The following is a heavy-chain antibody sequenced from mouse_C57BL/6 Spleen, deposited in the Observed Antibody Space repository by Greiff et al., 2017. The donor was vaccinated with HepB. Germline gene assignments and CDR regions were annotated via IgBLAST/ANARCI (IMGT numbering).Heavy chain of an antibody. CDR1: GYTFPSYG. CDR2: IYPRSGNT. V-gene: IGHV1-81*01. D-gene: IGHD1-1*01. J-gene: IGHJ2*01. CDR3: APLYYGSSSIDY. Sequence: QVQLQQSGAELARPGASVKLSCKASGYTFPSYGISWLKQRTGQGLEWIGEIYPRSGNTYYNEKLKGKATLTADNTSSTAYMELRSLTSEDSAVYFCAPLYYGSSSIDYWGQGTTLTVSS.